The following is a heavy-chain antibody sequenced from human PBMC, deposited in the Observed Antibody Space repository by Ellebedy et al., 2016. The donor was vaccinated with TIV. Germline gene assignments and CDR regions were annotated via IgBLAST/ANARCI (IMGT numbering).Heavy chain of an antibody. CDR1: GASINTGDYY. V-gene: IGHV4-31*03. CDR2: IYYSGST. Sequence: MPSETLSLTCSVSGASINTGDYYWSWIRQSPGEGLQWIGYIYYSGSTYYNPSLKSRVTISVDTSKNQFSLKLTSVTAADTAVYYCARQEHPVRGGDHGLDYWGQGTLVTVSS. D-gene: IGHD4-17*01. CDR3: ARQEHPVRGGDHGLDY. J-gene: IGHJ4*02.